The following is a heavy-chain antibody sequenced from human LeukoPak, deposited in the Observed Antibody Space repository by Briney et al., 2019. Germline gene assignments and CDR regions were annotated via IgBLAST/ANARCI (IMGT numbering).Heavy chain of an antibody. D-gene: IGHD2-2*01. CDR1: GFTFNTHW. Sequence: GGSLRLSCEASGFTFNTHWMNCVRQTPGKGLEWMANISPDGSDEFYVDSVKGRFTISRDNAKNSVYLQVNNLRAEDTGVYYCSGRSGFSSIYWGQGILVTVSS. V-gene: IGHV3-7*01. CDR3: SGRSGFSSIY. CDR2: ISPDGSDE. J-gene: IGHJ4*02.